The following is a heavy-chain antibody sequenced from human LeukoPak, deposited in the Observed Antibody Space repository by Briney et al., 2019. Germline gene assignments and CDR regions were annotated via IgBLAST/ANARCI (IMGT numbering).Heavy chain of an antibody. CDR2: IYTCGST. CDR3: ARAPRLGWFDP. J-gene: IGHJ5*02. Sequence: SETLSLTCTVSGGSISSGSYYWSWIRQPAGKGLEWIGRIYTCGSTNYNPSLKSRVTISVDTSKNQFSLKLSSVTAADTAVYYCARAPRLGWFDPWGQGTLVTVSS. CDR1: GGSISSGSYY. D-gene: IGHD3-16*01. V-gene: IGHV4-61*02.